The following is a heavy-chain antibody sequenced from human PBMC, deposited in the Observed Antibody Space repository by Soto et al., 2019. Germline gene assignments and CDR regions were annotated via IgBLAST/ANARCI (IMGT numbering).Heavy chain of an antibody. CDR1: GYTFTSYG. CDR2: ISAYNGNT. V-gene: IGHV1-18*01. Sequence: QVQLVQSGAEVKKPGASVKVSCKASGYTFTSYGISWVRQAPGQGLEWMGWISAYNGNTNYAQKLPGRVTMTTATSPSTAYRELRSLRSDDTAVYYCARDKGDGSGSYSGYWGQGTLVTVSS. D-gene: IGHD3-10*01. CDR3: ARDKGDGSGSYSGY. J-gene: IGHJ4*02.